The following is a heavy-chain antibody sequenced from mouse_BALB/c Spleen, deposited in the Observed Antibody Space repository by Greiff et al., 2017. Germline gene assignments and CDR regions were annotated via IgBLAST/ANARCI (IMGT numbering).Heavy chain of an antibody. J-gene: IGHJ2*01. CDR2: IDPANGNT. V-gene: IGHV14-3*02. Sequence: VQLKQSGAELVKPGASVKLSCTASGFNIKDTYMHWVKQRPEQGLEWIGRIDPANGNTKYDPKFQGKATITADTSSNTAYLQLSSLTSEDTAVYCCAGGGPSYYFDYWGQGTTLTVSS. CDR3: AGGGPSYYFDY. CDR1: GFNIKDTY.